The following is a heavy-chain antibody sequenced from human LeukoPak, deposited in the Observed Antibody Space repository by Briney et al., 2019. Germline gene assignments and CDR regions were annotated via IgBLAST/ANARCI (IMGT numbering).Heavy chain of an antibody. D-gene: IGHD6-6*01. CDR1: GYTFTGYY. CDR2: INPNSGGT. Sequence: ASVKVSCMASGYTFTGYYMHWVRQAPGQGLEWMGWINPNSGGTNYAQKFQGRVTMTRDTSISTAYMELSRLRSDDTAVYYCARDPSAPNWFDPWGQGTLVTVSS. V-gene: IGHV1-2*02. CDR3: ARDPSAPNWFDP. J-gene: IGHJ5*02.